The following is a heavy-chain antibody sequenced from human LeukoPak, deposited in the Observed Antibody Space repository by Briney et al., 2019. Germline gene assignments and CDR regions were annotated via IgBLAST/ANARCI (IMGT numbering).Heavy chain of an antibody. CDR1: GGSISSYY. Sequence: SETLSLTCTISGGSISSYYWGWIRQPPGKGLEWIGSIYYSGSTYYNPSLKSRVTISVDTSKNQFSLKLSSVTAADTAVYYCARGRYCSGGSCYRQYNWFDPWGQGTLVTVSS. D-gene: IGHD2-15*01. CDR3: ARGRYCSGGSCYRQYNWFDP. J-gene: IGHJ5*02. V-gene: IGHV4-39*07. CDR2: IYYSGST.